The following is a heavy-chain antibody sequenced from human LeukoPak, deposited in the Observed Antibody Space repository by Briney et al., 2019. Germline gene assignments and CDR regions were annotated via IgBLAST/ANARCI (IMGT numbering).Heavy chain of an antibody. CDR1: GFAFDGFA. J-gene: IGHJ4*02. Sequence: PGGSLRLSCTTSGFAFDGFAMSWVRQPAGKGLEWVGFIRRRAYGGETEYAASVKRRFIISRDDSKGIAYLQMNSLKTEDTAVYYCSRNGLVDFDYWGQGSRVIVSP. CDR2: IRRRAYGGET. CDR3: SRNGLVDFDY. V-gene: IGHV3-49*04.